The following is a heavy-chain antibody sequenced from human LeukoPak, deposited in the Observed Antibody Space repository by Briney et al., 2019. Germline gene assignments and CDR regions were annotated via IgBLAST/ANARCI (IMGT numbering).Heavy chain of an antibody. Sequence: PGGSLRLSCAASGFTFSSYAMSWVRQAPGKGLEWVSAISGSGGSTYYADSVKGRFTISRDNSKNTLYLRMNSLRAEDTAVYYCAKDQIVGATKGCAFDIWGQGTMVTVSS. CDR2: ISGSGGST. V-gene: IGHV3-23*01. CDR1: GFTFSSYA. CDR3: AKDQIVGATKGCAFDI. J-gene: IGHJ3*02. D-gene: IGHD1-26*01.